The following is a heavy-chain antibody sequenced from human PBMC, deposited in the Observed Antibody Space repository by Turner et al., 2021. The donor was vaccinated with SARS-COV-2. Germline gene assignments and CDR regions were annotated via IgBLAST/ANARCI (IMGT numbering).Heavy chain of an antibody. D-gene: IGHD2-2*01. V-gene: IGHV1-24*01. CDR3: ATGYQLRVNWFDP. CDR2: FDPEDGET. J-gene: IGHJ5*02. CDR1: GYTLTELS. Sequence: QVQLLQSGAEVNKPGASVKVSCKISGYTLTELSMYWVRQAPGKGLEWMGGFDPEDGETIYAQNFQGRVTMTEDTSTDTAYMELSSLRSEDTAVYFCATGYQLRVNWFDPWGQGTLVTVSS.